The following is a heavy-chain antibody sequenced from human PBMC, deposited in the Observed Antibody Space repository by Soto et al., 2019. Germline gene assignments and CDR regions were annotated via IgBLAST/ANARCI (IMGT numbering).Heavy chain of an antibody. CDR3: ARDTSIEATTGTYYYYYGMDV. V-gene: IGHV3-7*04. CDR1: GFTFSSYW. CDR2: IKQDGSEK. J-gene: IGHJ6*02. D-gene: IGHD5-12*01. Sequence: EVQLVESGGGLVQPGGSLRLSCAASGFTFSSYWMSWVRQAPGKGLEWVANIKQDGSEKYYVDSVKGRFTISRDNAKNSLYLQKNSLRAEDTAVYYCARDTSIEATTGTYYYYYGMDVWGQGTTVTVSS.